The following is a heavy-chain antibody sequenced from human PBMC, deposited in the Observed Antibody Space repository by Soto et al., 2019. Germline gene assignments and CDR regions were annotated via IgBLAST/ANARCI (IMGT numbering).Heavy chain of an antibody. Sequence: PSETLSLTCTVSGGSISSYYWSWIRQPAGKGLEWIGRIYTSGSTNYNPSLKSRVTMSVDTSKNQFSLKLSSVTAADTAVYYCARDQYYYDSSGYSIPYYFDYWGQGTLVTVSS. D-gene: IGHD3-22*01. CDR1: GGSISSYY. CDR2: IYTSGST. J-gene: IGHJ4*02. V-gene: IGHV4-4*07. CDR3: ARDQYYYDSSGYSIPYYFDY.